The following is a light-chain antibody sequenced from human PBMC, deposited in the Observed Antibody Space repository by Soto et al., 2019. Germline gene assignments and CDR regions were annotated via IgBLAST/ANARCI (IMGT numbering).Light chain of an antibody. J-gene: IGLJ3*02. Sequence: QSALTQPASVSGSPGQSITISCTGTTSDVGGYNFVSWYQQHPGKAPKLMIYEVSNRPSGVSHRFSGSKSGNTASLTISGLQAEDEADYYCLSYTGSITWVFGGGTKLTVL. CDR3: LSYTGSITWV. CDR1: TSDVGGYNF. V-gene: IGLV2-14*01. CDR2: EVS.